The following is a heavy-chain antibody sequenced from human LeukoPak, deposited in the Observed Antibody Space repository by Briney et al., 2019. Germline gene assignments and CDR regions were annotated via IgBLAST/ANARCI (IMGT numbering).Heavy chain of an antibody. J-gene: IGHJ4*02. Sequence: ASVKVSCKVSGDTLTELSVHWVRQAPGKGLEWMGGFDPEDDITIYAQNFQGRVTMTEDTSTNTAYMELSSLRSDDTAMYFCTTGTLAPDGTVGDYWGQGTLVTVSS. V-gene: IGHV1-24*01. CDR2: FDPEDDIT. CDR3: TTGTLAPDGTVGDY. CDR1: GDTLTELS. D-gene: IGHD6-13*01.